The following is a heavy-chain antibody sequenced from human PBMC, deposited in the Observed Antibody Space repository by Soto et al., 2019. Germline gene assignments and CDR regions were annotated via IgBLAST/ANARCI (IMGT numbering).Heavy chain of an antibody. Sequence: QVQLQESGPGLVKPSGTLSLTCAVSGGSISSSNWWSWVRQPPGKGLEWIGEIYHSGSTNYNPSLKSRVTISVDKSKNQFSLKLSSVTAADTAVYYCARDHRDTAMAYYYYYGMDVWGQGTTVTVSS. CDR3: ARDHRDTAMAYYYYYGMDV. CDR1: GGSISSSNW. J-gene: IGHJ6*02. V-gene: IGHV4-4*02. D-gene: IGHD5-18*01. CDR2: IYHSGST.